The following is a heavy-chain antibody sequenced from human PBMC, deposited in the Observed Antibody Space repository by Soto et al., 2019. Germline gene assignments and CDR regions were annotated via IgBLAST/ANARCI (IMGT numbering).Heavy chain of an antibody. CDR3: ARGVLQLQDYFDY. D-gene: IGHD5-12*01. CDR2: IYYSGST. Sequence: PSETLSLTCTVSGGSISSGGYYWSWIRQHPGKGLEWIGYIYYSGSTYYNPSLKSRVTISVDTSKNQFSLKLSSVTAADTAVYYCARGVLQLQDYFDYWGQGTLVTVSS. J-gene: IGHJ4*02. V-gene: IGHV4-31*03. CDR1: GGSISSGGYY.